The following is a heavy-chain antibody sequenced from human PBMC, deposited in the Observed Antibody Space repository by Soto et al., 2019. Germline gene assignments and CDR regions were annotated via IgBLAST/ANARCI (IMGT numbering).Heavy chain of an antibody. CDR1: GFTFSSYG. Sequence: QVQLVESGGGVVQPGRSLRLSCATSGFTFSSYGMHWVRQAPGKGLEWVAVIWHDGSNKYYADSVKGRFTISRDNSKNTLYLQMNSLRAEDTAVYYCARVYDAFDIWGQGTMVTVSS. V-gene: IGHV3-33*01. J-gene: IGHJ3*02. CDR3: ARVYDAFDI. CDR2: IWHDGSNK.